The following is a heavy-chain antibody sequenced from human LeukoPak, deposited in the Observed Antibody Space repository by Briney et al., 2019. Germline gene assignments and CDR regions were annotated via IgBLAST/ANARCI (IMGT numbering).Heavy chain of an antibody. CDR3: ARRPPGLPEYYFDY. D-gene: IGHD5-12*01. CDR2: XYPGDSDT. Sequence: EWMXXXYPGDSDTRYSPSFQGQVTISADKSISTAYLQWSSLKASDTAMYYCARRPPGLPEYYFDYWGQGTLVTVSS. J-gene: IGHJ4*02. V-gene: IGHV5-51*01.